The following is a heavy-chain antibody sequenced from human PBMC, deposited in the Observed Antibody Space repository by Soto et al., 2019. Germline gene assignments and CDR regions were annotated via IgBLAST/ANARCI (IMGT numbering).Heavy chain of an antibody. CDR3: ARENLDFWSTHRVGDYYYMDV. V-gene: IGHV1-3*01. J-gene: IGHJ6*03. CDR1: GYTFTNSA. CDR2: INAGNGNT. Sequence: QVQLVQSGAEIKKPGASVKVSCKASGYTFTNSAMHWVRQAPGQSLEWIGWINAGNGNTKFSQNFQGRVSITRDTSASTAYMELNSLTSEDTAVYFCARENLDFWSTHRVGDYYYMDVWGNGTTVTVSS. D-gene: IGHD3-3*01.